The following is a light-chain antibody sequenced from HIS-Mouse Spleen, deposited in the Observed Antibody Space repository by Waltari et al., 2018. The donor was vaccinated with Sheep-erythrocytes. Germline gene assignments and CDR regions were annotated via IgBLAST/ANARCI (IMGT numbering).Light chain of an antibody. Sequence: AIRMTQSPSALSASTGDRVTITRRASRGISSYLAWYQQKPGKAPKLLIYAASTLQRGVPSRFSVRGSGTDFTLTIRCLQSEDFATYYCQQYYSYPLTFGGGTKVEIK. J-gene: IGKJ4*01. CDR1: RGISSY. CDR2: AAS. CDR3: QQYYSYPLT. V-gene: IGKV1-8*01.